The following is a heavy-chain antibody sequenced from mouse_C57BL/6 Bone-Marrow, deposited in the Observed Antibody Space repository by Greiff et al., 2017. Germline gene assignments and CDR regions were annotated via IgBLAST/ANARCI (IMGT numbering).Heavy chain of an antibody. D-gene: IGHD1-1*01. J-gene: IGHJ2*01. V-gene: IGHV1-69*01. Sequence: QVQLQQPGAELVMPGASVKLSCKASGYSFTSYWMHWVKQRPGQGLEWIGEIDPSDSYTNYNQKFKGKSTLTVDKSSSTAYMQLSSLTSEDSAIYYCARSLWYGSWYYFDYWGQGTTLTVSS. CDR2: IDPSDSYT. CDR3: ARSLWYGSWYYFDY. CDR1: GYSFTSYW.